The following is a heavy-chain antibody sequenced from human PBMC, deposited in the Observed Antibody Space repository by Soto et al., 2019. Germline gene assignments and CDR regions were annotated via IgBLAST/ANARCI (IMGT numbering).Heavy chain of an antibody. V-gene: IGHV4-31*03. D-gene: IGHD2-2*01. J-gene: IGHJ5*02. Sequence: QVQLQESGPGLVKPSETLSLTCTVSGDSISGGASFWSWIRQPPGKGLEWLANVYYSGSSYYNPSLKSRLTISVDTTKNQFSLQLKSMTAADPAVYYCAKLSCTSSTCYFPGWFDPWGQGTLVTVSS. CDR3: AKLSCTSSTCYFPGWFDP. CDR2: VYYSGSS. CDR1: GDSISGGASF.